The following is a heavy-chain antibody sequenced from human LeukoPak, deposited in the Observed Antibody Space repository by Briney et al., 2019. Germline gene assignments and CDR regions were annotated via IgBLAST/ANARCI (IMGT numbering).Heavy chain of an antibody. Sequence: PSETLSLTGTVSGGSISSGGYYWSWIRQHPGKGLEWIGYIYYSGSTYYNPSLKSRVTISVDTSKNQFCLKLSTVTAADTAVYYCAREDWNALSAIDYWGQGTLVTVSS. CDR1: GGSISSGGYY. CDR3: AREDWNALSAIDY. J-gene: IGHJ4*02. V-gene: IGHV4-31*03. CDR2: IYYSGST. D-gene: IGHD1-1*01.